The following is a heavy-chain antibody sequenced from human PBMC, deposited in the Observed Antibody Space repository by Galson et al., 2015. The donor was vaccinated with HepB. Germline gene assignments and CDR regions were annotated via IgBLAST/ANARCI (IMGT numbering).Heavy chain of an antibody. CDR2: INHSGST. D-gene: IGHD1-1*01. V-gene: IGHV4-34*01. CDR1: GGSFSGYY. J-gene: IGHJ6*02. Sequence: SETLSLTCTVSGGSFSGYYWSWIRQPPGKGLEWIGEINHSGSTNYNPSLKSRVTISVDTSKNQFSLKLSSVTAADTAVYYCARGPGPTRKVALRYYYGMDVWGQGTTVTVSS. CDR3: ARGPGPTRKVALRYYYGMDV.